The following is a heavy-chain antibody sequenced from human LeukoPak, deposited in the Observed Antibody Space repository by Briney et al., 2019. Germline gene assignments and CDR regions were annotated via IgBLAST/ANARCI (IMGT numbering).Heavy chain of an antibody. CDR3: AKDQTGGRLVPAAIPFDY. V-gene: IGHV3-23*01. CDR2: ISGSGGST. Sequence: GGSLRLSCAASGLTFSSYAMSWVRQAPGKGLEWVSAISGSGGSTYYADSVKGRFTISRDNSKNTLYLQMNSLRAEDTAVYYCAKDQTGGRLVPAAIPFDYWGQGTLVTVSS. CDR1: GLTFSSYA. J-gene: IGHJ4*02. D-gene: IGHD2-2*02.